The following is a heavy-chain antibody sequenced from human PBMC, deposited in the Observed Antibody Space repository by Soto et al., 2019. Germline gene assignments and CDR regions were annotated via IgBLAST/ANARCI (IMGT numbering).Heavy chain of an antibody. CDR3: AKDLESGYDFWSGYPLGFDY. Sequence: GGSLRLSCAASGFTFSSYAMSWVRQAPGKGLEWVSAISGSGGSTYYADSVKGRFTISRDNSKNTLYLQMNSLRAEDTAVYCCAKDLESGYDFWSGYPLGFDYWGQGTLVTVSS. V-gene: IGHV3-23*01. D-gene: IGHD3-3*01. CDR1: GFTFSSYA. CDR2: ISGSGGST. J-gene: IGHJ4*02.